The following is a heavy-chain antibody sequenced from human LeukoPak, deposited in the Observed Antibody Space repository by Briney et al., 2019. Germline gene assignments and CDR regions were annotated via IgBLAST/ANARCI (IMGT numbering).Heavy chain of an antibody. CDR2: INPNSGGT. J-gene: IGHJ6*03. CDR1: GYTFTGYY. Sequence: ASVKVSCKASGYTFTGYYMHWVRQAPGQGLEWMGWINPNSGGTNYAQKFQGRVTMTRDTSISTAYMELSRLRSDDTAVYYCAIDSDYYDSSGHSYYYYYYMDVWGKGTTVTVSS. D-gene: IGHD3-22*01. V-gene: IGHV1-2*02. CDR3: AIDSDYYDSSGHSYYYYYYMDV.